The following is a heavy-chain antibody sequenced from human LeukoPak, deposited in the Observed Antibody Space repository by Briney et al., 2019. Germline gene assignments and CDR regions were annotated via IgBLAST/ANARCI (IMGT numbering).Heavy chain of an antibody. CDR1: GFTFSSYG. V-gene: IGHV3-21*01. D-gene: IGHD3-22*01. CDR2: ISSSSSYI. CDR3: ARDADSSGYYLDAFDI. J-gene: IGHJ3*02. Sequence: PGGSLRLSCAASGFTFSSYGMNWVRQAPGKGLEWVSSISSSSSYIYYADSVKGRFTISRDNAKNSLYLQMNSLRAEDTAVYYCARDADSSGYYLDAFDIWGQGTMVTVSS.